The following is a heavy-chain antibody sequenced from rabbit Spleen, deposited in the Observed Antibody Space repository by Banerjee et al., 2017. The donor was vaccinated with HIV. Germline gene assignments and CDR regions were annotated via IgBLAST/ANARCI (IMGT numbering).Heavy chain of an antibody. J-gene: IGHJ4*01. V-gene: IGHV1S45*01. D-gene: IGHD6-1*01. CDR3: AKYLTGVIVCIFFL. CDR1: RFSFSDRDE. CDR2: INTATGKV. Sequence: EQLEESGGGLVKTEGSLKLTCKVSRFSFSDRDEMCWVRQATGNGLEWIACINTATGKVVYPYYAKCRFAISRTSSAPVTLQMTSLTSADTSPYFCAKYLTGVIVCIFFLSGPGTLVTV.